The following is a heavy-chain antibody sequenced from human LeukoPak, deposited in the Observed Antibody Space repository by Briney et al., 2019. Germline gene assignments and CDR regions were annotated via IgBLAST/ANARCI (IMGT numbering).Heavy chain of an antibody. CDR1: GFSFSSYS. D-gene: IGHD7-27*01. J-gene: IGHJ4*02. V-gene: IGHV3-48*01. CDR2: ISSGSRTI. CDR3: ARESITGDRDFDY. Sequence: GGSLRLSCAASGFSFSSYSMNWVRQAPGRGLEWISYISSGSRTIFYADSVKGRFTISRDKAKNSLYLLMNSLIADDTAVYYCARESITGDRDFDYWGQGTLITVSS.